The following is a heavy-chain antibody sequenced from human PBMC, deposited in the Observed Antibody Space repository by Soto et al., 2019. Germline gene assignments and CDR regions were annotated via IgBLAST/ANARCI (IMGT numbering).Heavy chain of an antibody. D-gene: IGHD2-2*01. CDR1: GYTFTSYG. CDR3: ARDPQYQNWFDP. J-gene: IGHJ5*02. Sequence: GASVKVSCKASGYTFTSYGISWVRQAPGQRLEWMGWIKASNGDTNYAPKFQGRVTMTRDTSASTAYMELSSLRSEDTAVYYCARDPQYQNWFDPWGQGTLVTVSS. V-gene: IGHV1-18*01. CDR2: IKASNGDT.